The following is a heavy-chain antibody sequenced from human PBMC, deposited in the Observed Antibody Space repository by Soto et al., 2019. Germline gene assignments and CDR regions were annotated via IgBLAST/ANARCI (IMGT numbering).Heavy chain of an antibody. V-gene: IGHV3-48*02. D-gene: IGHD6-6*01. Sequence: EVQLVESGGGLVQPGGSLRLSCAASVFSFSTYSMNWVRQAPGKGLEGVSYISSRSYTIYYVDSVKGRFTISRDNAKNSLYLQMNSLRDEDTAVYYCARGGSSSDNGMDVWGQGTTVTVSS. J-gene: IGHJ6*02. CDR2: ISSRSYTI. CDR1: VFSFSTYS. CDR3: ARGGSSSDNGMDV.